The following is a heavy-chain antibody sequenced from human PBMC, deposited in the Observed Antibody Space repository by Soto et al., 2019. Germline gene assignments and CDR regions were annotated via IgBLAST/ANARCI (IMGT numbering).Heavy chain of an antibody. J-gene: IGHJ6*02. D-gene: IGHD3-3*01. Sequence: ASVKVSCKASGYTFTSYYMHWVRQAPGQGLEWMGIINPSGGSTSNEQKFQGKVTMTRDTSTSTVYMELSSLRSEDTAVYYCSRECARAYYDFWSGYYGTGSDYYYGMDVWGQGTTVTVS. CDR2: INPSGGST. CDR3: SRECARAYYDFWSGYYGTGSDYYYGMDV. V-gene: IGHV1-46*01. CDR1: GYTFTSYY.